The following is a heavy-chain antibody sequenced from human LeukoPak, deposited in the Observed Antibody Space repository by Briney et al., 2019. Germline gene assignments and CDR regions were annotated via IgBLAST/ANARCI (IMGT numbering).Heavy chain of an antibody. V-gene: IGHV1-69*13. J-gene: IGHJ4*02. Sequence: SVKVSCKASGGTFISYAISWVRQAPGQGLEWMGGIIPIFGTANYAQKFQGRVTITADESTSTAYMELSSLRSEDTAVYYCARGGAAADYSDYWGQGTLVTVSS. CDR2: IIPIFGTA. D-gene: IGHD6-13*01. CDR3: ARGGAAADYSDY. CDR1: GGTFISYA.